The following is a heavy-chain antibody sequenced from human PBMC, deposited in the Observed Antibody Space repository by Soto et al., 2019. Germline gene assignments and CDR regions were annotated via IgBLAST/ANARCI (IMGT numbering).Heavy chain of an antibody. D-gene: IGHD4-4*01. V-gene: IGHV1-58*01. CDR3: AADPLYYSNYVYLTNWFDP. J-gene: IGHJ5*02. CDR1: GFTFTSSA. CDR2: IVVGSGNT. Sequence: QMQLVQSGPEVKKPGTSVKVSCKASGFTFTSSAVQWVRQARGQRLEWIGWIVVGSGNTNYAEKFQERVTITTDMSTSTAYIEQSSLRSVDTAVYYCAADPLYYSNYVYLTNWFDPWGQGTLVTVSS.